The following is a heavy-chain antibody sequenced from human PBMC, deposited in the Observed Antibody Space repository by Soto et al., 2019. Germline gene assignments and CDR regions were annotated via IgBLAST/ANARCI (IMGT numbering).Heavy chain of an antibody. CDR3: ASEYCSGGRCYYYGMDV. Sequence: QVQLVESGGGVVQPGRSLRLSCAASGFTFSTYGMHWVRQAPDKGLEWVAVIWYDGSNKYYVDSVKGRFTISRDNSKNTLYLQMNSLRAEDTAVYYCASEYCSGGRCYYYGMDVWGQGTTVTVSS. D-gene: IGHD2-15*01. V-gene: IGHV3-33*01. CDR2: IWYDGSNK. CDR1: GFTFSTYG. J-gene: IGHJ6*02.